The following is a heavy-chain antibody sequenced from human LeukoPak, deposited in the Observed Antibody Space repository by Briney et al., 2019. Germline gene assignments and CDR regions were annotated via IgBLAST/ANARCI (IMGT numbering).Heavy chain of an antibody. Sequence: ASVKVSCKASGFTFSGYYMHWVRQAPGQGFEWMGWINPNSGGTNYAQKFQGRVTMTRDTSISTAYMELSRLRSDDTAVYYCARDYYGSLGYWGQGTLVTVSS. V-gene: IGHV1-2*02. J-gene: IGHJ4*02. D-gene: IGHD3-10*01. CDR3: ARDYYGSLGY. CDR2: INPNSGGT. CDR1: GFTFSGYY.